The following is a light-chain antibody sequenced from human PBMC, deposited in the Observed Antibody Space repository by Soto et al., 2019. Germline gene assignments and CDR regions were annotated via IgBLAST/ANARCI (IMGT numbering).Light chain of an antibody. CDR2: DVT. CDR3: TSYTTSSTLI. V-gene: IGLV2-14*03. J-gene: IGLJ2*01. Sequence: QSALTQPASVSGSPGQSITISCTGTSSDVGRYKLVSWYQQHPGKAPKLMIYDVTNRPSGVSNRFSGSKSGNTASLTISGLQAEDEADYYCTSYTTSSTLIFSGGTQLTVL. CDR1: SSDVGRYKL.